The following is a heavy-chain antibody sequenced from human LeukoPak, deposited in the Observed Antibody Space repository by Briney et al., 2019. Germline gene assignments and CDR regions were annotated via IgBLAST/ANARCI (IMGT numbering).Heavy chain of an antibody. CDR2: ISAYNGNT. CDR1: GYTFTSYG. D-gene: IGHD2-2*02. V-gene: IGHV1-18*01. CDR3: ARDRGLRLGYCSSTSCYTLEN. Sequence: ASVKVSCKASGYTFTSYGISWVRQAPGQGLEWMGWISAYNGNTNYAQKLQGRVTMTTDTSTSTAYMELRSLRSDDTAVYYCARDRGLRLGYCSSTSCYTLENWGQGTMVTVSS. J-gene: IGHJ3*01.